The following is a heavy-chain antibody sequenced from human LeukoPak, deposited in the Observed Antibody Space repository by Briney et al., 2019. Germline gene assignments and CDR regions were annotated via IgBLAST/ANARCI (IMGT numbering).Heavy chain of an antibody. J-gene: IGHJ4*02. D-gene: IGHD3-10*01. CDR2: FDPEDGET. Sequence: ASVKVSCKVSGYTLTELSMHWVRQAPGEGLEWMGGFDPEDGETIYAQKFQGRVTMTEDTSTDTAYLELSSLRSEDTAVYYWATSPIAPFDYGSGIDWGQGTLVTVSS. CDR1: GYTLTELS. V-gene: IGHV1-24*01. CDR3: ATSPIAPFDYGSGID.